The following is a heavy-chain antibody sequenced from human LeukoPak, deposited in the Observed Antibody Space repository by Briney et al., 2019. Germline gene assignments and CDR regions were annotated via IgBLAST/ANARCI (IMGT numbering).Heavy chain of an antibody. D-gene: IGHD5-12*01. J-gene: IGHJ3*02. CDR1: GFIFSNYD. V-gene: IGHV3-23*01. Sequence: PGGSLRLSCAASGFIFSNYDMSWVRQAPGKGLEWVACIGGSGGAILYADSVKGRFTISRDNSKSTLYLQTNSLRADDTALYFCAKWMSRIQAFDIWGQGTMVTVS. CDR2: IGGSGGAI. CDR3: AKWMSRIQAFDI.